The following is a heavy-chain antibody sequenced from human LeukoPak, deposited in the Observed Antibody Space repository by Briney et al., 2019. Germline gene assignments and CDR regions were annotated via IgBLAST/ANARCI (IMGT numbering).Heavy chain of an antibody. J-gene: IGHJ6*02. CDR2: IPYDGSNK. CDR3: ARVYYYDSSGYLGGMDV. V-gene: IGHV3-30-3*01. D-gene: IGHD3-22*01. CDR1: GFTFSSYA. Sequence: GGSLRLSCAASGFTFSSYAMHWVRQAPGKGLEWVAVIPYDGSNKYYADSVKGRFTISRDNSKNTLYLQMSSLRAEDTAVYYCARVYYYDSSGYLGGMDVWGQGTTVTVSS.